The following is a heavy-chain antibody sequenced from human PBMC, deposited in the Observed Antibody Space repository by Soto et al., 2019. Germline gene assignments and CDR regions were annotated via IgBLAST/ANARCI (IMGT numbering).Heavy chain of an antibody. CDR3: ARDRQSSSPHWYFDL. CDR1: GGTFSSYA. CDR2: IIPIFGTA. J-gene: IGHJ2*01. Sequence: GASVKVSFKASGGTFSSYAISWVRQAPGQGLEWMGGIIPIFGTANYAQKFQGRVTITADESTSTAYMELSSLRSEDTAVYYCARDRQSSSPHWYFDLWGRGTLVTVSS. V-gene: IGHV1-69*13. D-gene: IGHD6-6*01.